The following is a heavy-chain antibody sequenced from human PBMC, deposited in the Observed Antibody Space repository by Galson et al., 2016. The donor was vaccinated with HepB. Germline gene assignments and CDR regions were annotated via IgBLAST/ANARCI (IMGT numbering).Heavy chain of an antibody. Sequence: SLRLSCAASGFTFSNAWMSWVRQAPGKGLEWVGRIKSKTDGGTTDYAAPVKGRVSISRDDSKNTLYLQLNSLKTEDTAVYYCKYGMDVWGQGTTVTVSS. CDR1: GFTFSNAW. J-gene: IGHJ6*02. CDR2: IKSKTDGGTT. V-gene: IGHV3-15*01. CDR3: KYGMDV.